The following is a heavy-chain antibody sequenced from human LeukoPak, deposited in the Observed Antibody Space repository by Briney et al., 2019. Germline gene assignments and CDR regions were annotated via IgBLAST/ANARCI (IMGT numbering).Heavy chain of an antibody. CDR3: AREADPIAAGWFDP. Sequence: ASVKVSCKASGYTFTGYYMHWVRQAPGQGLEWMGWINPNSGGTNYAQKFQGRVTMTRDTSISTAYMEPSRLRSDDTVVYYCAREADPIAAGWFDPWGQGSLVTVSS. CDR1: GYTFTGYY. V-gene: IGHV1-2*02. D-gene: IGHD6-13*01. CDR2: INPNSGGT. J-gene: IGHJ5*02.